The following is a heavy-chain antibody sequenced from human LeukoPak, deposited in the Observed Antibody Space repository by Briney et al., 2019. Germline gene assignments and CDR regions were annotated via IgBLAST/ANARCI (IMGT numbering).Heavy chain of an antibody. CDR3: VREPQVEYYFDY. V-gene: IGHV3-74*01. CDR2: INSDGSST. CDR1: GFTFSSYW. Sequence: GGSLRLSCAASGFTFSSYWMHWVRQAPGKGLVWVSRINSDGSSTTYADSVKGRFTISRDNAKNTLYLQMNSLRAEDTAVYYCVREPQVEYYFDYWGQGTLVTVSS. J-gene: IGHJ4*02. D-gene: IGHD1-14*01.